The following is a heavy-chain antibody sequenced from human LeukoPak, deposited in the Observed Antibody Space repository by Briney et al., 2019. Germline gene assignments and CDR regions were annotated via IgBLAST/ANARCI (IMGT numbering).Heavy chain of an antibody. J-gene: IGHJ6*03. CDR2: INYSGST. Sequence: SETLSLTCTVSGGSSSSYYWSWIRQPPGKGLEWIAYINYSGSTNYNPSLKSRVTISVDTSKNQFSLKVSSVTAADTAVYYCARFAAGGSYYYYMDVWGKGTTVTVSS. D-gene: IGHD6-25*01. CDR1: GGSSSSYY. V-gene: IGHV4-59*01. CDR3: ARFAAGGSYYYYMDV.